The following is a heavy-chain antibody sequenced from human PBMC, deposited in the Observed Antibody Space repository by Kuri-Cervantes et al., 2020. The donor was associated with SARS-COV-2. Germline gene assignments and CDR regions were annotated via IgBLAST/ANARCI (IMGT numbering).Heavy chain of an antibody. D-gene: IGHD6-19*01. Sequence: SETLSPTCTVSGGSISSSSYYWSWIRQPPGKGLEWIGYIYYSGSTNYNPSLKSRVTISVDTSKNQFSLKLSSVTAADTAVYYCARGGYSSGWYAVDWGQGTLVTVSS. CDR3: ARGGYSSGWYAVD. CDR1: GGSISSSSYY. CDR2: IYYSGST. J-gene: IGHJ4*02. V-gene: IGHV4-61*01.